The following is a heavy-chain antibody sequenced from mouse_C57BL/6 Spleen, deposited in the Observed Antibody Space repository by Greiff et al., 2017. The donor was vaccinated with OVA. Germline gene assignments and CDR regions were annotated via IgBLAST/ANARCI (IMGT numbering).Heavy chain of an antibody. J-gene: IGHJ3*01. Sequence: EVQLQQSGPELVKPGASVKIPCKASGYTFTDYNMDWVKQSHGKSLEWIGDINPNNGGTIYNQKFKGKATLTVDKSSSTAYMELRSLTSEDTAVYYCVGGYDGYLFAYWGQGTLVTVSA. V-gene: IGHV1-18*01. D-gene: IGHD2-3*01. CDR3: VGGYDGYLFAY. CDR1: GYTFTDYN. CDR2: INPNNGGT.